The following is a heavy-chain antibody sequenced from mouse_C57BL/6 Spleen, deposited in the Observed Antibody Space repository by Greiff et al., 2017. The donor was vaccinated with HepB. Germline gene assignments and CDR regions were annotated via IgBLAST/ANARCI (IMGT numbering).Heavy chain of an antibody. CDR2: IDPSDSYT. CDR1: GYTFTSYW. V-gene: IGHV1-59*01. D-gene: IGHD2-1*01. J-gene: IGHJ4*01. CDR3: ARIYYGNYHAY. Sequence: QVHVKQPGAELVRPGTSVKLSCKASGYTFTSYWMHWVKQRPGQGLEWIGVIDPSDSYTNYNQKFKGKATLTVDTSSSTAYMQLSSLTSEDSAVYYCARIYYGNYHAYWGQGTSVTVAS.